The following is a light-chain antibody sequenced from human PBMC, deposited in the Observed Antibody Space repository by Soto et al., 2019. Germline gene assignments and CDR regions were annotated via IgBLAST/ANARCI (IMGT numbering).Light chain of an antibody. Sequence: QTVVTQEPSFSVSPGGTVTLTCGLTSGSVSTNHYPSWHQQTPGQAPRTLIYTTSTRSSGVPDRFFGSIVGNKAALTITGAQADDESDYYCVLYLGSGVWMFGGGTKVTVL. CDR1: SGSVSTNHY. J-gene: IGLJ3*02. CDR3: VLYLGSGVWM. V-gene: IGLV8-61*01. CDR2: TTS.